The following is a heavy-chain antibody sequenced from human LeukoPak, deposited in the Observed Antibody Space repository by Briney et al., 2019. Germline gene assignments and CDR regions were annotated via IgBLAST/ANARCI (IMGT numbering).Heavy chain of an antibody. CDR1: GFILNDKA. CDR3: ARDVGIAAAGTSYYYYYYYMDV. J-gene: IGHJ6*03. V-gene: IGHV3-9*01. D-gene: IGHD6-13*01. Sequence: GGSLRLSCVGSGFILNDKAMHWVRQAPGKGLEWVSGIYWNSGGVDYADSVKGRFTISRDNAKNSLYLQMNSLRAEDTAVYYCARDVGIAAAGTSYYYYYYYMDVWGKGTTVTVSS. CDR2: IYWNSGGV.